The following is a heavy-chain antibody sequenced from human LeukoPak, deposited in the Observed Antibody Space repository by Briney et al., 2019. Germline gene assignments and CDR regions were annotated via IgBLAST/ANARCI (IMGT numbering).Heavy chain of an antibody. Sequence: PSETLSLTCTVSGGSISSSSYYWGWIRQPPGKGLEWIGSIYYSGSTYYNPSLKSRVTISVDTSKNQFSLKLSSVTAADTAVYYCARGSLTRYWGQGTLVTVSS. CDR3: ARGSLTRY. CDR1: GGSISSSSYY. J-gene: IGHJ4*02. CDR2: IYYSGST. V-gene: IGHV4-39*07.